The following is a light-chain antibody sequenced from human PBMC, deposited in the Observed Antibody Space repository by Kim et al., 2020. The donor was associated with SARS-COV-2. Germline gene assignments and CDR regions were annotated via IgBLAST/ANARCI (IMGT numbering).Light chain of an antibody. J-gene: IGKJ2*01. CDR3: PQYGTSPYT. Sequence: SPGERATLSGRASQSVSSSYLAWYQQKPGQAPRLLIYGASSRATGIPDRFSGSGSGTDFTLTISRLEPEDFAVYYCPQYGTSPYTFGQGTKLEI. CDR1: QSVSSSY. V-gene: IGKV3-20*01. CDR2: GAS.